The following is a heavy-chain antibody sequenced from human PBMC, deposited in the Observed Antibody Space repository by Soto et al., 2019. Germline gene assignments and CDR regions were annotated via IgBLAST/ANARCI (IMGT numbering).Heavy chain of an antibody. V-gene: IGHV1-18*01. CDR3: ARGVGSGSYYNQYNWFDP. J-gene: IGHJ5*02. CDR2: ISAYNGNT. CDR1: GYTFTNYA. Sequence: GASVKVSCKASGYTFTNYAMPWVRQAPGQRLEWMGWISAYNGNTKYAQKLQGRVTMTTDTSTSTAYMELRSLRSDDTAVYYCARGVGSGSYYNQYNWFDPWGQGTQVTVSS. D-gene: IGHD3-10*01.